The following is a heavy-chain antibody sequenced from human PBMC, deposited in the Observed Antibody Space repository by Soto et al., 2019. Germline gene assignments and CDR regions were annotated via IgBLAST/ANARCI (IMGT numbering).Heavy chain of an antibody. CDR2: INHSANT. CDR1: GGSLSGYY. CDR3: ARHHVRGRTIAGAAEF. V-gene: IGHV4-34*01. J-gene: IGHJ4*02. Sequence: SSETLSLTCAVYGGSLSGYYWSWIRQPPGKALEWIGEINHSANTNYNPSLKTRVTISVDTSKNQLFLNLSSVTAADTAMYYCARHHVRGRTIAGAAEFWGQGTLVTVSS. D-gene: IGHD1-26*01.